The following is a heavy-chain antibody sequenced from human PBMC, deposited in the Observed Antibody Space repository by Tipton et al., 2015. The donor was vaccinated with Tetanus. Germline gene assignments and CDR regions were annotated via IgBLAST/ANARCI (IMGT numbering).Heavy chain of an antibody. D-gene: IGHD2-21*02. Sequence: TLSLTCAVSGGSISSGGYSWSWIRQPPGKGLEWIGYIYHSGSTYYNPSLKSRVTISVDRSKNQFSLKLSSVTAADTAVYYCAAAVTAPLGAFDIWGQGTMVTVSS. CDR1: GGSISSGGYS. CDR2: IYHSGST. V-gene: IGHV4-30-2*01. J-gene: IGHJ3*02. CDR3: AAAVTAPLGAFDI.